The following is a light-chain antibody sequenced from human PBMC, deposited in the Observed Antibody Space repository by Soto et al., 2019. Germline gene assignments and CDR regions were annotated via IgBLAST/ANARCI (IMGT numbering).Light chain of an antibody. Sequence: DIQMTQSPSSLSASVGDRVTITCRASQGISDYVAWYQQKPGRVPELLIYAASTLQAGVRSRFRGSGSGTDFTLTISSLQPEDVATYSCQEYNSVPYTFGQGTKMDIK. CDR1: QGISDY. CDR2: AAS. V-gene: IGKV1-27*01. CDR3: QEYNSVPYT. J-gene: IGKJ2*01.